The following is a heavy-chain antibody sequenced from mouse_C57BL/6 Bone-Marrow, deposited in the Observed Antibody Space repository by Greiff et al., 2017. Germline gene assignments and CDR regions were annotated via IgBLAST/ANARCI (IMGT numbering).Heavy chain of an antibody. CDR1: GYTFTSYG. D-gene: IGHD2-4*01. Sequence: VQLQQSGAELARPGASVKLSCKASGYTFTSYGISWVKQRTGQGLEWIGEIYPRSGNTYYNEKFKGKATLTADKSSSTAYMELRRLTSEDSAVYFCARWGDYSRGYAMDYWGQGTSVTGSS. CDR2: IYPRSGNT. J-gene: IGHJ4*01. V-gene: IGHV1-81*01. CDR3: ARWGDYSRGYAMDY.